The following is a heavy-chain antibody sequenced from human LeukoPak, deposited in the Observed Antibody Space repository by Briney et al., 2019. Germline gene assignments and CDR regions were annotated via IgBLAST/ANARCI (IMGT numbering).Heavy chain of an antibody. V-gene: IGHV1-18*01. D-gene: IGHD3-3*01. CDR1: GYTFTSYG. J-gene: IGHJ6*02. CDR2: ISAHNGNT. Sequence: ASVKVSCKASGYTFTSYGISWVRQAPGQGLEWMGWISAHNGNTNYAQKLQGRVTMTTDTSTSTAYMELRSLRSDDTAVYYCARDHHITIFGVVIFDYYYYGMDVWGQGTTVTVSS. CDR3: ARDHHITIFGVVIFDYYYYGMDV.